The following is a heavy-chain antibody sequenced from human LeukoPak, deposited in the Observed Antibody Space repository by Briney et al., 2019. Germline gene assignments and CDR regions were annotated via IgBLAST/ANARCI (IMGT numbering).Heavy chain of an antibody. D-gene: IGHD6-13*01. V-gene: IGHV3-74*01. Sequence: GGSLRLSCAASGFTFSNYWLHWVRQAPGKGLVWVSRISPDGSSTTYADSVKGRFTISRDNAKNTLYLQMNSLRAEDTAVYYCARDTPGIAASVDGGWGQGTLVTVSS. CDR1: GFTFSNYW. CDR2: ISPDGSST. CDR3: ARDTPGIAASVDGG. J-gene: IGHJ4*02.